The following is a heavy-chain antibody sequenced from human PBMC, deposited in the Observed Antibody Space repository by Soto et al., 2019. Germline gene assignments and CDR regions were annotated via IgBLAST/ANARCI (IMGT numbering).Heavy chain of an antibody. CDR2: IIPIFGTA. J-gene: IGHJ4*02. Sequence: QVQLVQSGAEVKKPGSSVKVSCKASGGTFSSYAISWVRQAPGQGLEWMGGIIPIFGTANYAQKFQGRVTITADESTSTAYMELSSLRSQDTAVYYCARGLKDYDILTGYFAYWGQGTLVTVSS. CDR3: ARGLKDYDILTGYFAY. CDR1: GGTFSSYA. D-gene: IGHD3-9*01. V-gene: IGHV1-69*01.